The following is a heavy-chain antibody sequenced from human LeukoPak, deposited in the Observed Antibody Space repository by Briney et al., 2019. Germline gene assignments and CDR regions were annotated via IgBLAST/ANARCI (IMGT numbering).Heavy chain of an antibody. J-gene: IGHJ4*02. D-gene: IGHD4-11*01. CDR1: GGSFSGYY. V-gene: IGHV4-34*01. CDR3: ARVSDYSNYALGYFDY. Sequence: SETLSLTCAVYGGSFSGYYWSWIRQPPGKGLEWIGEINHSGSTNYNPSLKSRVTISVDTSKNQFSLKLSSVTAADTAVYYCARVSDYSNYALGYFDYWGQGTLVTVSS. CDR2: INHSGST.